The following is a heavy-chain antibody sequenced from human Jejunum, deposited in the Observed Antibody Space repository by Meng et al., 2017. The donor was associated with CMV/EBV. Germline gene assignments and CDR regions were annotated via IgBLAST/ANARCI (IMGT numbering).Heavy chain of an antibody. CDR1: GYTFTNYD. D-gene: IGHD1-26*01. CDR2: LNPNSGNT. J-gene: IGHJ5*02. CDR3: ARDLSGTYVGGWFDP. Sequence: SGYTFTNYDINWVRQATGHGLEWMGWLNPNSGNTGYAQKFQGRVTITRNSSISTAYMELSGLTSDDTAIYYCARDLSGTYVGGWFDPWGQGTLVTVSS. V-gene: IGHV1-8*03.